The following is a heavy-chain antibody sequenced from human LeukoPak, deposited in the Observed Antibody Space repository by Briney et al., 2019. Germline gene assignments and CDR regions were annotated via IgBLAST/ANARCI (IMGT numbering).Heavy chain of an antibody. V-gene: IGHV4-59*08. Sequence: SETLSLTCTISGDSFSLHFRNWIRQSPGLGLEWIGYISSSGSANYNVSLKSRVTISIDTSKNQFSLRLSSVTVADTAVYYCARSKSRTGSYLSFDSWGQGTLVTVSS. CDR3: ARSKSRTGSYLSFDS. CDR2: ISSSGSA. CDR1: GDSFSLHF. J-gene: IGHJ4*02. D-gene: IGHD1-26*01.